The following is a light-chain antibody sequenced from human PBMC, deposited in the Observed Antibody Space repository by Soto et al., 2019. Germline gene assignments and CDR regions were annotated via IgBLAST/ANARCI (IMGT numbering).Light chain of an antibody. CDR1: SSDVGGNKY. CDR2: KVT. J-gene: IGLJ1*01. CDR3: ASSTSDSLYV. Sequence: QSVLTQPASVYGSPGQSITISCNGTSSDVGGNKYVSWYQQYPGKVPKLLINKVTNRPSGVSYRFSGSKSGNTASLTISALLAEDEADYFCASSTSDSLYVFGTGTKVTVL. V-gene: IGLV2-14*01.